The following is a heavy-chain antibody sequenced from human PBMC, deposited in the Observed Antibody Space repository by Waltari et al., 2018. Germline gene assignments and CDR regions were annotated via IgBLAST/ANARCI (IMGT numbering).Heavy chain of an antibody. CDR3: ARDRNSWLKTDY. D-gene: IGHD3-9*01. CDR1: GYTFTNYG. V-gene: IGHV1-18*01. Sequence: QVQLVQSGAEVKKPGASVRVSCKASGYTFTNYGISWVRQAPGQGLEWVGWVSAYNGDTKYVQKLQDRVTMTTDTSTSTAYMEVRSLRSDDTAVYYCARDRNSWLKTDYWGQGTLVTVSS. CDR2: VSAYNGDT. J-gene: IGHJ4*02.